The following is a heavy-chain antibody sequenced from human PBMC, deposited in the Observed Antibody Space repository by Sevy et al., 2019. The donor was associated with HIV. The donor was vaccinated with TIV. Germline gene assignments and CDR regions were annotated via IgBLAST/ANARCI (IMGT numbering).Heavy chain of an antibody. J-gene: IGHJ6*02. CDR2: IKSKSDGGTA. CDR3: ITDRQGHIYHYSYDMEV. CDR1: GFTFTNAW. V-gene: IGHV3-15*01. Sequence: GGSLRLSCAASGFTFTNAWMNWVRQAPGKGLEWVGRIKSKSDGGTADYAAPVEGRFTISRDDARNMVHLEMDSLNTENTTVYYCITDRQGHIYHYSYDMEVWGQGTTVTVSS.